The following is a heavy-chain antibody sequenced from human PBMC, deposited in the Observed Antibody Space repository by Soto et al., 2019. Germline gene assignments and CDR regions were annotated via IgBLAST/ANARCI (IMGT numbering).Heavy chain of an antibody. CDR3: AKGGVHDYRFDS. V-gene: IGHV3-23*01. CDR2: VSSSGGST. D-gene: IGHD4-4*01. J-gene: IGHJ4*02. Sequence: EVQLLESGGVLVQPGGSLRLSCVASGFTFSNYAMSWVRQAPGQGLEWVSTVSSSGGSTYYTDSVKGRFTISRDNSKNTLYLQMNSLRAEDTAIYYCAKGGVHDYRFDSWGQGTLVTVSS. CDR1: GFTFSNYA.